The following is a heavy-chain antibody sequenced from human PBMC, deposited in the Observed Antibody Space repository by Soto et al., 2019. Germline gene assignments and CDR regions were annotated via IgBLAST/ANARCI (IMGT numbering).Heavy chain of an antibody. CDR3: ARVGWGVVVVPGVNRADY. V-gene: IGHV3-21*01. Sequence: EVQLVESGGGLVKPGGSLRLSCAASGFTFSTYSMNWVRQAPGTGLEWVSSISGSGRYIYYADSVKGRFTISSDNAGNSLYLQMNSLRAGDTAVYYCARVGWGVVVVPGVNRADYWGQGTLVTVSS. J-gene: IGHJ4*02. CDR2: ISGSGRYI. D-gene: IGHD2-2*01. CDR1: GFTFSTYS.